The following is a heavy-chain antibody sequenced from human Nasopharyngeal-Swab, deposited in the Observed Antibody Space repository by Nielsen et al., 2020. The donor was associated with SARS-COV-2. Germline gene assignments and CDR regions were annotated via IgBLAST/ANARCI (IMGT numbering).Heavy chain of an antibody. CDR2: IKQDGSEK. CDR1: GFTFNSYY. CDR3: ARVGQPAAFDY. D-gene: IGHD2-2*01. J-gene: IGHJ4*02. Sequence: GESLKISCAASGFTFNSYYMSWLRQAPGKGLEWVGNIKQDGSEKYYVDSVKGRFTISGDNAKNTLYLQMNSLRAEDTAVYYCARVGQPAAFDYWGQGTLVTVSS. V-gene: IGHV3-7*01.